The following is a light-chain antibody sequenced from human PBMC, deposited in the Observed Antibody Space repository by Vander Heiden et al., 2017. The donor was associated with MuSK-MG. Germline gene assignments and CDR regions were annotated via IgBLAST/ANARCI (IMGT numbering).Light chain of an antibody. Sequence: IQLTQSPSFLSASVGDRVTITCRASQGISSYLAWYQQKPGKAPKLLIYAASTLQSGVPSRFSGSGSGTEFTLTISSLQPEDFATYYCQQFNSYPPTFGQGTKVEIK. V-gene: IGKV1-9*01. CDR1: QGISSY. CDR2: AAS. J-gene: IGKJ1*01. CDR3: QQFNSYPPT.